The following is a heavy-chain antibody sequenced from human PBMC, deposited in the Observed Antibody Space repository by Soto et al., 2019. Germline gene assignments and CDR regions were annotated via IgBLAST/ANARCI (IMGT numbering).Heavy chain of an antibody. CDR1: GYTFSNYG. CDR3: ARDVREISGAYYYYGMDV. D-gene: IGHD2-15*01. V-gene: IGHV1-18*01. CDR2: ISAHNGNT. J-gene: IGHJ6*02. Sequence: ASVKVSCKASGYTFSNYGVSWVRQAPGQGLEWMGWISAHNGNTKSAQKLQGRVTMTTDTSTSTAYMDLRSLRPDDTAVYYCARDVREISGAYYYYGMDVWGQGTTVTVS.